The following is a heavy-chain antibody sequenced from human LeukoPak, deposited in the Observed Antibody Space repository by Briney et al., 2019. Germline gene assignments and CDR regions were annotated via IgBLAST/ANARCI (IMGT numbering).Heavy chain of an antibody. CDR1: GYTFTSYY. J-gene: IGHJ3*02. Sequence: EASVKVSCKASGYTFTSYYMHWVRQAPGQGLEWMGIINPSGGSTSYAQKFQGRVTMTRDTSTSTVYMELSSLRSEDTAVYYCARSSWGITIFGVVHDAFDIWGQGTMVTVSS. CDR2: INPSGGST. V-gene: IGHV1-46*01. D-gene: IGHD3-3*01. CDR3: ARSSWGITIFGVVHDAFDI.